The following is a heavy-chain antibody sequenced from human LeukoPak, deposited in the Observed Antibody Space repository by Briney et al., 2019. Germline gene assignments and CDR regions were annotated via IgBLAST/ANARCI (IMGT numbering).Heavy chain of an antibody. Sequence: GGSLRLSCAASGFTVSSNYMNWVRQAPGKGLEWVSFISGNGGRTDYAESVKGRFTISRDNSKNTVYLQMNSLRDEDTAAYYCAKDPNGDYVGTFDMWGQGTMVTVSS. CDR1: GFTVSSNY. CDR2: ISGNGGRT. D-gene: IGHD4-17*01. V-gene: IGHV3-23*01. J-gene: IGHJ3*02. CDR3: AKDPNGDYVGTFDM.